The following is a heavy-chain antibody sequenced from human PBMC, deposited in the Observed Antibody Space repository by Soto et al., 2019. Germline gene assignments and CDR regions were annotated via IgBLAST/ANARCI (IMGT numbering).Heavy chain of an antibody. CDR2: IYYSGST. D-gene: IGHD3-22*01. J-gene: IGHJ1*01. CDR1: GGSISSGGYY. Sequence: PSETLSLTCTVSGGSISSGGYYWSWIRQHPGKGLEWIGYIYYSGSTYYNPSLKSRVTISVDTSKNQFSLKLSSVTAADTAVYYCARVDYYDSSGYRRAEYFQHWGQGTLVTVSS. CDR3: ARVDYYDSSGYRRAEYFQH. V-gene: IGHV4-31*03.